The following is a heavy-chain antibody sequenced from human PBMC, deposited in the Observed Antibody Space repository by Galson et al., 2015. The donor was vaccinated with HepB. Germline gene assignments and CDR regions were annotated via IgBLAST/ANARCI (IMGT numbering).Heavy chain of an antibody. D-gene: IGHD2-15*01. J-gene: IGHJ2*01. CDR1: GFTFSSYS. V-gene: IGHV3-48*01. Sequence: SLRLSCAASGFTFSSYSMNWVRQAPGKGLEWVSYISSSSTIYYADSVKGRFTISRDNAKNSLYLQMNSLRAEDTAVYYCAKDKCSGGSCYSVWYFDLWGRGTLVTVSS. CDR2: ISSSSTI. CDR3: AKDKCSGGSCYSVWYFDL.